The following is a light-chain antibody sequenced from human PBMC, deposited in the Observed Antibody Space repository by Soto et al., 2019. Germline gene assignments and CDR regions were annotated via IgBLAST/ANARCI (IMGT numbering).Light chain of an antibody. CDR3: PQNNKWPPVT. CDR1: QTISND. V-gene: IGKV3-15*01. Sequence: EVVMTQSPATVSVSPGEGVTLSCRASQTISNDLAWYQQKPGQAPRLLIYGASTRDTGVPARFSGGGSATEFTLTISYLQSEDFAFCYCPQNNKWPPVTFGGGTKVEIK. CDR2: GAS. J-gene: IGKJ4*02.